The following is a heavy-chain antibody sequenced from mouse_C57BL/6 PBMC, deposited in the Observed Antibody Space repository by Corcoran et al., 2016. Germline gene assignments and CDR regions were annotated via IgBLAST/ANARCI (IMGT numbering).Heavy chain of an antibody. CDR1: GYTFTTYG. D-gene: IGHD1-1*01. J-gene: IGHJ4*01. V-gene: IGHV9-3*01. CDR2: INTYYGVP. CDR3: ARAITTVVATWDAMDY. Sequence: QIQLVQSGPEQKKPGETVKISCKASGYTFTTYGMSWVKQAPGKGLKWMGWINTYYGVPTYADDFKGLFAFSLETYASTAYLQINNLKNEDTATYFCARAITTVVATWDAMDYWGQGTSVTVFS.